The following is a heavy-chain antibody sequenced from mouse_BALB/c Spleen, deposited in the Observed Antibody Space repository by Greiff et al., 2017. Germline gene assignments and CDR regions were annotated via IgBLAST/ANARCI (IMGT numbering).Heavy chain of an antibody. V-gene: IGHV1-55*01. J-gene: IGHJ2*01. CDR1: GYTFTSYW. D-gene: IGHD4-1*01. CDR3: ATGTDY. Sequence: QVQLQQPGAELVRPGASVKLSCKASGYTFTSYWINWVKLRPGQGLEWIGDIYPGSGSTNYNEKFKSKATLTVDTSSSTAYMQLSSLASEDSALYYCATGTDYWGQGTTLTVSS. CDR2: IYPGSGST.